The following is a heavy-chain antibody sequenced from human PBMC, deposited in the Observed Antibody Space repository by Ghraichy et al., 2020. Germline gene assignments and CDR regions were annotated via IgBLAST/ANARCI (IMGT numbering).Heavy chain of an antibody. J-gene: IGHJ4*02. V-gene: IGHV3-21*01. Sequence: GGSLRLSCAASGFTFSSYSMNWVRQAPGKGLEWVSSISSSSSYIYYADSVKGRFTISRDNAKNSLYLQMNSLRAEDTGVYYCARALVGYYDSSGYRPREFDYWGQGTLVTVSS. CDR2: ISSSSSYI. CDR1: GFTFSSYS. D-gene: IGHD3-22*01. CDR3: ARALVGYYDSSGYRPREFDY.